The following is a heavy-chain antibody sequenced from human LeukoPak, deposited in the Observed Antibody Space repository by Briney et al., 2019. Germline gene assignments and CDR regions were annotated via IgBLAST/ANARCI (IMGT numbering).Heavy chain of an antibody. D-gene: IGHD4-23*01. Sequence: SLNVSFKPSVYTFTRYYMHWVRQAPGRRLEWVGWINPNSGGTNYVQKFEGRVNMTRDTYISTGYMELSRLRYDDMAVYYCARDPGEYGGIDYWGEGTLVSV. CDR1: VYTFTRYY. CDR2: INPNSGGT. V-gene: IGHV1-2*02. CDR3: ARDPGEYGGIDY. J-gene: IGHJ4*02.